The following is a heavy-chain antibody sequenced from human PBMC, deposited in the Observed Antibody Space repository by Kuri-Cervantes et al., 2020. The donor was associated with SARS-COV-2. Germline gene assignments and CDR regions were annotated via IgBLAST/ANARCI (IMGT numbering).Heavy chain of an antibody. CDR2: TYESGVT. Sequence: SETLSLTCAASGASISSSPYYWGRLRQSTGKGLDSLGSTYESGVTYYTSSLKSRLRLSVDTSKNQFSLKLTPVSAAETAKYSWARHCAFDRFHKWGQGTQVTVSS. CDR1: GASISSSPYY. CDR3: ARHCAFDRFHK. D-gene: IGHD3-9*01. V-gene: IGHV4-39*01. J-gene: IGHJ4*02.